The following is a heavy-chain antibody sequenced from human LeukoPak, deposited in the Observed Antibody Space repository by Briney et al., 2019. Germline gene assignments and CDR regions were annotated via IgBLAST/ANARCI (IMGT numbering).Heavy chain of an antibody. J-gene: IGHJ4*02. V-gene: IGHV3-48*03. CDR2: ISTGGDTI. CDR1: GFTFSDYE. Sequence: PGGSLRLSCVASGFTFSDYEMNWVRQAPGKGLEWISYISTGGDTIHYADSVRGRSTISRDNAKNSLYLQMDSLRAEDTAVYYCARNLAYWGQGALVTVSS. CDR3: ARNLAY.